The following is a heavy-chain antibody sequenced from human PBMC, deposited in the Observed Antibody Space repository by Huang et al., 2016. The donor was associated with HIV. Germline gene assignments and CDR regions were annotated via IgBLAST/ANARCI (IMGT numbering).Heavy chain of an antibody. D-gene: IGHD3-10*01. J-gene: IGHJ6*03. CDR2: IYLKGST. Sequence: QLLLQESGPGLVKPSEALALTCAVSGGSIRSSDYHWGWIRQPPGKGLGWIGSIYLKGSTHYSPSLKSRVTIAVDTSKNLFFLNLTSMTAADTAVYYCARHREGPVAYYSGWGSHLNYMDVWGRGRTVVVSS. CDR3: ARHREGPVAYYSGWGSHLNYMDV. V-gene: IGHV4-39*01. CDR1: GGSIRSSDYH.